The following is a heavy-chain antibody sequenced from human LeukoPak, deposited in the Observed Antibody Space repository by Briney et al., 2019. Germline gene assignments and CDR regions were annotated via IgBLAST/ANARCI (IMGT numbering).Heavy chain of an antibody. D-gene: IGHD6-13*01. CDR1: GGTFSSYA. J-gene: IGHJ4*02. Sequence: GSSVKVSCTASGGTFSSYAISWVRQAPGQGLEWMGGIIPIFGTANYAQKFQGRVTITADESTSTAYMELSSLRSEDTAVYYCARDPIAAAGKLDWGQGTLVTVSS. V-gene: IGHV1-69*01. CDR2: IIPIFGTA. CDR3: ARDPIAAAGKLD.